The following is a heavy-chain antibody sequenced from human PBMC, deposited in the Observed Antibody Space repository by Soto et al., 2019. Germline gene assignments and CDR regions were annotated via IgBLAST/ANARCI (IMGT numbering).Heavy chain of an antibody. J-gene: IGHJ4*02. CDR2: IFHTGST. D-gene: IGHD2-2*01. V-gene: IGHV4-31*11. Sequence: SETLSLTCAVSGDSISSGGSYWSWIRHRPGKGLEWIGYIFHTGSTYYNPSLKNRVTISLDSSKNQFSLKLPSATAADTAVYFCARETYCTSATCFIHFDSWGQGSLVTVSS. CDR1: GDSISSGGSY. CDR3: ARETYCTSATCFIHFDS.